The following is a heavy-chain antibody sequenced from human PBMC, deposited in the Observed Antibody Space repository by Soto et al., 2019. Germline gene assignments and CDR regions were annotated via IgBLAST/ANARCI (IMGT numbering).Heavy chain of an antibody. J-gene: IGHJ3*01. CDR2: ISDSGGTA. CDR1: GFTFTNYA. V-gene: IGHV3-23*01. Sequence: LRLSCTASGFTFTNYAMNWVRQAPGKGLEWVSVISDSGGTAFYSDSVQGRFTISRDNSKNTLYLQMNSLRAEDTAIYYCVREGSGWDSRGSFDFWGRGTMVTVSS. D-gene: IGHD6-25*01. CDR3: VREGSGWDSRGSFDF.